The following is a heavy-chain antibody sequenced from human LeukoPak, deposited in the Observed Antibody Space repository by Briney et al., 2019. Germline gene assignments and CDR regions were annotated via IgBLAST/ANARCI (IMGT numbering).Heavy chain of an antibody. D-gene: IGHD2-15*01. CDR1: GYIFSGYY. CDR3: AKGPPEYCSGGSCHSGRNWIDP. V-gene: IGHV1-2*02. Sequence: ASVKVSCKASGYIFSGYYMHWLRQAPGQGLEWMGWINPNSGGADYAQKFQGRVTMTRDTSISTAYMALSRPRSDDTAVYYCAKGPPEYCSGGSCHSGRNWIDPWGQGTLVTVSS. CDR2: INPNSGGA. J-gene: IGHJ5*02.